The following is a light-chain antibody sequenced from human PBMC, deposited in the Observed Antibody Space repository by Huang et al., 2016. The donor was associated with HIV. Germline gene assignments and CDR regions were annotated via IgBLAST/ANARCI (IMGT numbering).Light chain of an antibody. V-gene: IGKV1-27*01. CDR2: AAS. Sequence: DIQMTQSPSSLSTSVGDTVTITCRASPGIDNFLAWYQQKPGKVPKLLIYAASTLHSGVPSRFAGSESGTDFTLTISSLQPEDVATYYCKRYNNAPYTFGQGTKLDIK. J-gene: IGKJ2*01. CDR3: KRYNNAPYT. CDR1: PGIDNF.